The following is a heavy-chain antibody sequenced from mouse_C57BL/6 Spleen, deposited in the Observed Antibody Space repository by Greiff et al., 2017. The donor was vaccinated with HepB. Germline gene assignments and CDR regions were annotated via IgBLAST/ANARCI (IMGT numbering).Heavy chain of an antibody. CDR1: GYSFTGYY. CDR2: INPSTGGT. V-gene: IGHV1-43*01. Sequence: EVQLQHSGPELVKPGASVKISCKASGYSFTGYYMHWVKQSSEKSLEWIGEINPSTGGTSYNQKFKGKATLTVDKSSSTAYMQLKSLTSEDSAVYYCAREEGLDYWGQGTTLTVSS. J-gene: IGHJ2*01. CDR3: AREEGLDY.